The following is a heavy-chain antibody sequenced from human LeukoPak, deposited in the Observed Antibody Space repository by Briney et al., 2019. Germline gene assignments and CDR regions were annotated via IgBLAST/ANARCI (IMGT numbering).Heavy chain of an antibody. D-gene: IGHD2-2*01. CDR2: IYYSGST. Sequence: SETLSLTRTVSGGSISSYYWSWIRQPPGKGLEWIGYIYYSGSTNYNPSLKSRVTISVDTSKNQFSRKLSSVTAADTAVYYCARSLPAAGSRDWFDPWGQGTLITVSS. CDR3: ARSLPAAGSRDWFDP. CDR1: GGSISSYY. V-gene: IGHV4-59*01. J-gene: IGHJ5*02.